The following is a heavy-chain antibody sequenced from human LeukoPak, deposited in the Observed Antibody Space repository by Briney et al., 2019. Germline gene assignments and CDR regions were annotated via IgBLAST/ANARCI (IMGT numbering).Heavy chain of an antibody. J-gene: IGHJ4*02. Sequence: PSQTLSLTCTVSGGSISSGSYYWSWIRQPAGKGLEWIGRIYTSGSTNYNPSLKSRVTISVDTSKNQFSLKLSSVTAADPAVYYCARVDAAMVTGFDYWGQGTLVTVSS. CDR3: ARVDAAMVTGFDY. V-gene: IGHV4-61*02. CDR2: IYTSGST. CDR1: GGSISSGSYY. D-gene: IGHD5-18*01.